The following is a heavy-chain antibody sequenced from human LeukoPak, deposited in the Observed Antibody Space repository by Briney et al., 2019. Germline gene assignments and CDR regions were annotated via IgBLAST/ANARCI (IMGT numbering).Heavy chain of an antibody. V-gene: IGHV4-34*01. CDR1: GGSFSGYY. Sequence: SETLSLTCGVDGGSFSGYYWSWIRQPPGKGLEWIGEINHSGSTNYNPSLKSRVTISLDTSKNQFSLKLSSVTAADTAAYYCARGPRNMNSYYYYMDVWGRDHGHRLL. J-gene: IGHJ6*03. CDR2: INHSGST. D-gene: IGHD1-14*01. CDR3: ARGPRNMNSYYYYMDV.